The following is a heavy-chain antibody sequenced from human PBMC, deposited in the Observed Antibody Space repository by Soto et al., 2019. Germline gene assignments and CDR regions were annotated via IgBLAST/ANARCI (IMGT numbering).Heavy chain of an antibody. CDR1: GFTFSNYW. D-gene: IGHD2-15*01. J-gene: IGHJ6*03. CDR3: ARVDCVGGTCYSLAGSFYYYMDV. CDR2: INSDGSVS. V-gene: IGHV3-74*02. Sequence: EVQLVESGGGLVQPGGSLRLSCAASGFTFSNYWMYWVRQAPGKGLEWVSRINSDGSVSSYADSVKGRLTISRDNVKNTRYLQMDSLRAEDTAVYYCARVDCVGGTCYSLAGSFYYYMDVWGKGTTVTVFS.